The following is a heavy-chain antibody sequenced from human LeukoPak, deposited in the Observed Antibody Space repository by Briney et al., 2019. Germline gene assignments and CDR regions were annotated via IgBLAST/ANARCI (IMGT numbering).Heavy chain of an antibody. D-gene: IGHD2-2*03. CDR1: EFSPTNFW. J-gene: IGHJ6*04. CDR2: IRHDGTEK. V-gene: IGHV3-7*01. CDR3: ATFVGIVSGTYTVPGGLLV. Sequence: GGSLRLSCVASEFSPTNFWMTWVRRAPGRGLEWVANIRHDGTEKFYVDSVKGRFTISRDNAKNSLYLQMNSLRAEDTAVYYCATFVGIVSGTYTVPGGLLVWGKGTTVTVSS.